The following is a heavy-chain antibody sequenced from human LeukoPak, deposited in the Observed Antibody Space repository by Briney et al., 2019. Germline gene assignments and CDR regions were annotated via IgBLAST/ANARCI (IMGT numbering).Heavy chain of an antibody. V-gene: IGHV4-61*02. CDR1: GGSVRRGNYY. CDR2: IYTSGTT. J-gene: IGHJ6*03. Sequence: PSQALSLTCTVSGGSVRRGNYYWTWIRQPAGSGLEWIGRIYTSGTTDYNPSLRTRVTISVDASRNQFSLNLSSVTAADTAVYYCARWSGSVTARNYYYYMDVWGEGTTVTVSS. D-gene: IGHD6-6*01. CDR3: ARWSGSVTARNYYYYMDV.